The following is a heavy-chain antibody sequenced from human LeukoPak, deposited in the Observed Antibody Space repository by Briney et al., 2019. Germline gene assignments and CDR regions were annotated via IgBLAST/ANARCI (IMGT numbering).Heavy chain of an antibody. CDR2: IKQDGSEK. CDR3: ARDKSAGADTGSSFYY. D-gene: IGHD3-10*01. J-gene: IGHJ4*02. Sequence: GGSLRLSRAASGFTFSNYWMTWVRQAPGKGLEWVASIKQDGSEKYYVDSVKGRFTISRDNAKSSLYLQVNSLRAEDTAVYFCARDKSAGADTGSSFYYWGQGALVTVSS. V-gene: IGHV3-7*03. CDR1: GFTFSNYW.